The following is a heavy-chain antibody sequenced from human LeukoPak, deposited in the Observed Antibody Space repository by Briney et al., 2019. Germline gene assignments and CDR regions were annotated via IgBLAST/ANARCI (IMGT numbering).Heavy chain of an antibody. CDR3: ARDTIGGYSYHDY. D-gene: IGHD5-18*01. J-gene: IGHJ4*02. Sequence: SVKVSCKASGGTFSSYAISWVRQAPGQGLEWMGGIIPIFGTANYAQKFQGRVTITRDTSASTAYMELSSLRSEDTAVYYCARDTIGGYSYHDYWGQGTLVTVSS. CDR1: GGTFSSYA. CDR2: IIPIFGTA. V-gene: IGHV1-69*05.